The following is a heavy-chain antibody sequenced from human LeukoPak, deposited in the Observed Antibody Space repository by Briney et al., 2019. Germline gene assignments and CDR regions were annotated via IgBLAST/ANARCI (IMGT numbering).Heavy chain of an antibody. CDR3: ARVRGATVVSMYFDY. V-gene: IGHV3-48*02. D-gene: IGHD4-23*01. CDR2: ISPSSGTM. J-gene: IGHJ4*02. Sequence: GGSLRLSCAASGFPFSSYGMIWVRKAPGKGLEWVSYISPSSGTMYYADPVKGRFNISRDNARNSLSLHMNSLRDEDTAVYYCARVRGATVVSMYFDYWGQGTPVTVSS. CDR1: GFPFSSYG.